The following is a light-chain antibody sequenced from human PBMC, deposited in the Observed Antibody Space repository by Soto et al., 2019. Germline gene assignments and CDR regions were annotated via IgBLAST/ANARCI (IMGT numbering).Light chain of an antibody. J-gene: IGKJ1*01. V-gene: IGKV1-17*03. CDR3: QHYSTVWA. Sequence: DIQITQSPSAMSASVGDRVTITCRASQGIGNYLAWFQQKPGKVPKRLIYGASNLQSGVPSRFSGSGSGTEFTLTISSLKPDDFATYYCQHYSTVWAFGQGTKGDIK. CDR1: QGIGNY. CDR2: GAS.